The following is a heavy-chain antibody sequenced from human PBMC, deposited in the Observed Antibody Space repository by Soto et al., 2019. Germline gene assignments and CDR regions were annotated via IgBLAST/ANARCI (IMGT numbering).Heavy chain of an antibody. J-gene: IGHJ4*02. CDR3: ASGHYSGSVLTGGVFDN. Sequence: SETLSLTSTFSGGSISIGDYALSCIRLPAWKGLELIGYIYYSGSTYYNPSLKSPVNISVDTSKNQLSLKLSSVTAADTAAYYCASGHYSGSVLTGGVFDNWRQGTLVTVSS. V-gene: IGHV4-30-4*01. D-gene: IGHD3-10*01. CDR2: IYYSGST. CDR1: GGSISIGDYA.